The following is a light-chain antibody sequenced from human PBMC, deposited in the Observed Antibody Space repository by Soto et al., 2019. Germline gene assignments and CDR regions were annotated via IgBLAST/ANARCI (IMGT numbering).Light chain of an antibody. V-gene: IGKV3-15*01. CDR2: GAS. J-gene: IGKJ1*01. CDR3: QQYNSYPWT. CDR1: QSVSNN. Sequence: EIVMTQSPAILSVSPGDRATLSCRAGQSVSNNLAWYQQKPGQTPRLVIYGASNRATGVPARFSGSGSGTDFTLTISSLQPDDFATYYCQQYNSYPWTFGQGTKVDIK.